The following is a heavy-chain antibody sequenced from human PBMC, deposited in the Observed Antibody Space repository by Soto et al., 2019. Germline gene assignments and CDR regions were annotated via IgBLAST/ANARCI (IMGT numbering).Heavy chain of an antibody. CDR3: ARGQSSSGYLYFFFYYLDA. J-gene: IGHJ6*03. D-gene: IGHD6-13*01. CDR1: GYTFTSYD. CDR2: MNPNSGNT. Sequence: ASLQVSCKASGYTFTSYDINWVRQATGQGLEWMGWMNPNSGNTGYAQKFQGRVTMTRNTSISTAYMELSSLRSEDTAVYYCARGQSSSGYLYFFFYYLDACGK. V-gene: IGHV1-8*01.